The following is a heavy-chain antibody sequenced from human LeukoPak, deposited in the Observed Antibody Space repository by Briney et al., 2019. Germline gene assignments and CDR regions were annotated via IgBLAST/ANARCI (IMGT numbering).Heavy chain of an antibody. CDR2: INSSSSYI. D-gene: IGHD4-17*01. J-gene: IGHJ6*02. CDR1: GFTFSSYS. Sequence: GGSLRLSCAASGFTFSSYSMNWVRQAPGKGLEWVSSINSSSSYIYYADSVKGRFTISRDNAKNSLYLQMNSLRAEDTAVYYCAREYGEPTVYYYGMDVWAKGPRSPSP. CDR3: AREYGEPTVYYYGMDV. V-gene: IGHV3-21*01.